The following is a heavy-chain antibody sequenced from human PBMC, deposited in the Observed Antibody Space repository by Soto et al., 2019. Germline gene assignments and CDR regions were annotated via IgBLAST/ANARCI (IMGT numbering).Heavy chain of an antibody. V-gene: IGHV1-18*04. J-gene: IGHJ2*01. D-gene: IGHD1-7*01. CDR2: ISAYNGNT. CDR3: ARGSLELSKVGWYFDL. Sequence: ASVKVSCKASGYTFTSYGISWVRQVPGQGLEWMGWISAYNGNTNYAQKLQGRVTMTTDTSTSTAYMELRSLRSDDTAVYYCARGSLELSKVGWYFDLWGRGTLVTVSS. CDR1: GYTFTSYG.